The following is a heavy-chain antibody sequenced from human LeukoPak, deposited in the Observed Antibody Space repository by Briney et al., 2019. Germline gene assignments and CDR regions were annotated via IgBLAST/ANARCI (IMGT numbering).Heavy chain of an antibody. CDR3: ARISGEFTLDS. J-gene: IGHJ4*02. Sequence: ASVKVSCKASGYSFTGYYMHWVRQAPGQGLEWMGWIKPNSGATNYAQKFQGRVTMTSDTSISTAYMELIRLDSDDTAVYYCARISGEFTLDSWGQGTLVTVSS. D-gene: IGHD7-27*01. V-gene: IGHV1-2*02. CDR2: IKPNSGAT. CDR1: GYSFTGYY.